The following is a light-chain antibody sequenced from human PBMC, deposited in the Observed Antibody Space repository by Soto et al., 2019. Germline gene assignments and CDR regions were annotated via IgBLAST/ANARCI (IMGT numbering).Light chain of an antibody. Sequence: EVVLTQCPSTLSVSPGERATLSCRASERVXRNLAWYQQKPGQAPRVLXAYASTRATGSPDRFSGGGSGTEFTLTISSLQSEELVVYYCQQYKNGTRTFGGGTKVDIK. V-gene: IGKV3-15*01. CDR2: YAS. CDR3: QQYKNGTRT. CDR1: ERVXRN. J-gene: IGKJ4*01.